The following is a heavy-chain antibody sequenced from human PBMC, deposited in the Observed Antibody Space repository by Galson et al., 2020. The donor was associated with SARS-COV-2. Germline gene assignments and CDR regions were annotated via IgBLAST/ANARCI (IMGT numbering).Heavy chain of an antibody. CDR3: AVYYDFWGGYDSGGGAFDY. V-gene: IGHV4-39*07. D-gene: IGHD3-3*01. Sequence: SETLSLTCTVSGGSISSSSYYWGWIRQPPGKGLEWIGSIHYSGSTYYTPSLKSRVTISVDTSKNRFSLKLSSVTAADTAVYYCAVYYDFWGGYDSGGGAFDYWGQGTLVTVSS. CDR2: IHYSGST. CDR1: GGSISSSSYY. J-gene: IGHJ4*02.